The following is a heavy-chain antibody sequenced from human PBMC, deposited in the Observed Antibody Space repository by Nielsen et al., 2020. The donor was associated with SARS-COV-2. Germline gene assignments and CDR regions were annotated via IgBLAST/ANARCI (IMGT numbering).Heavy chain of an antibody. J-gene: IGHJ4*02. CDR3: ARGFSAGGFDY. CDR1: GGSISSYY. Sequence: SETLSLTCTVSGGSISSYYWSWIRQHPGKGLEWIGYIYYSGSTYYNPSLKSRVTISVDTSKNQFSLKLSSVTAADTAVYYCARGFSAGGFDYWGQGTLVTVSS. D-gene: IGHD3-10*01. CDR2: IYYSGST. V-gene: IGHV4-59*06.